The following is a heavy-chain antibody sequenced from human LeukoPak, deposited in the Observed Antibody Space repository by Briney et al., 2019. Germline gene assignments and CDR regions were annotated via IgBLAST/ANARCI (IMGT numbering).Heavy chain of an antibody. V-gene: IGHV3-23*01. Sequence: PGGSLRLSCAASGFTFTRFAMSWVRQAPGKGLEWVSALSGGGDNTYYADSVKGRFTISRDNSKNTLYLQMNSLRAEDTAVYYCAKDTYYYDNSGYYPFDYWGQGTLVTVSS. D-gene: IGHD3-22*01. CDR2: LSGGGDNT. CDR3: AKDTYYYDNSGYYPFDY. J-gene: IGHJ4*02. CDR1: GFTFTRFA.